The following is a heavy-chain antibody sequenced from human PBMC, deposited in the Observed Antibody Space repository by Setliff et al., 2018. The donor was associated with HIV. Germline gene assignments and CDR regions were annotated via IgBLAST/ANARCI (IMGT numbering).Heavy chain of an antibody. D-gene: IGHD6-19*01. CDR1: GGTFSGSA. CDR3: ARAPAHEHSTGWFSSPNLFDS. CDR2: IIPVFGTA. V-gene: IGHV1-69*13. J-gene: IGHJ5*01. Sequence: ASVKVSCKASGGTFSGSAINWVRQAPGQGLEWMGGIIPVFGTAHYAQRFQARVTITADHSTSTAYVQMSNLRIEDTALYFCARAPAHEHSTGWFSSPNLFDSWGRGTLVTVSS.